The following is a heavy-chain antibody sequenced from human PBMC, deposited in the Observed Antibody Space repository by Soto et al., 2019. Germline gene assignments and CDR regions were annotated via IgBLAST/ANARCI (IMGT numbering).Heavy chain of an antibody. CDR3: AREVESDWGSAFDI. V-gene: IGHV3-48*02. D-gene: IGHD7-27*01. CDR1: GFTFSSYS. CDR2: ISSSSSTI. Sequence: EVQLVESGGGLVQPGGSLRLSCAASGFTFSSYSMNWVGQAPGKGLEWVSYISSSSSTIYYADSVKGRFTISRDNAKNSLYLQMNSLRDEDTAVYYCAREVESDWGSAFDIWGQGTMVTVSS. J-gene: IGHJ3*02.